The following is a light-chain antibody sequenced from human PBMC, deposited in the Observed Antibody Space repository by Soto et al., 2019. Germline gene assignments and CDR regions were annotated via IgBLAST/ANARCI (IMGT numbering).Light chain of an antibody. CDR3: QRYGSSPPHT. V-gene: IGKV3-20*01. J-gene: IGKJ2*01. CDR1: QSVSNNY. CDR2: VAS. Sequence: DIVLTQAPGTLYLSPGEGATLSCRASQSVSNNYLAWYQQKPGQAPRLLISVASSSATGIPDRFGGSGSGTALTVSISRLESEDFAVYYCQRYGSSPPHTFGHGTKLE.